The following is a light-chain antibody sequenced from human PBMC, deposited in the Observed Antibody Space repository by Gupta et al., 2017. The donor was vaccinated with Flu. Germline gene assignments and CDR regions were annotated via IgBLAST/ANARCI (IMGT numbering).Light chain of an antibody. CDR1: SSNIGSNT. Sequence: QSALTQPPSASGTPGQRVTISCSGSSSNIGSNTVNWYQQLPGTAPKFLMNSNNQRPSGVPDRFSGSKSGTSASLAISGLQSEDEADYYCATWDDSLNGQVFGTGTKVTVL. CDR3: ATWDDSLNGQV. V-gene: IGLV1-44*01. CDR2: SNN. J-gene: IGLJ1*01.